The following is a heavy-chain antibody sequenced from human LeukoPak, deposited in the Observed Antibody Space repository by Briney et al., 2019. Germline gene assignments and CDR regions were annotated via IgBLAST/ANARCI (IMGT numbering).Heavy chain of an antibody. Sequence: SETLSLTCTVSGYSISSGYYWDWIRQPPGKGLEWIGSIYHGGSTYYNPSLKSRVTISEDTSKNQFSLKLSSVTAADTAMHYCARASDDYGDYNYFDYWGQGTLVTVSS. CDR2: IYHGGST. J-gene: IGHJ4*02. CDR3: ARASDDYGDYNYFDY. D-gene: IGHD4-17*01. V-gene: IGHV4-38-2*02. CDR1: GYSISSGYY.